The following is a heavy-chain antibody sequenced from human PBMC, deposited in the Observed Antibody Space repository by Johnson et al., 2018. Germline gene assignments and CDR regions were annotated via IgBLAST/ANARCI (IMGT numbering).Heavy chain of an antibody. J-gene: IGHJ3*02. CDR3: ARGETAIPDDPFDI. CDR2: MNPNSETT. Sequence: QVQLVQSGAEVKKPGASVKVSCKASGYNFNNHDINWVRQATGQGLEWMGWMNPNSETTGYAQKFQGRVTMTRNTSINTAYMELSSLRSEDTAVYYCARGETAIPDDPFDIWGQGTMVIVSS. CDR1: GYNFNNHD. D-gene: IGHD5-18*01. V-gene: IGHV1-8*01.